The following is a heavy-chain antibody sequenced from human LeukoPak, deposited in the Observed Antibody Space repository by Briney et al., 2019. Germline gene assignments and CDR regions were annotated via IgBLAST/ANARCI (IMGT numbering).Heavy chain of an antibody. CDR2: IYHSGST. CDR1: GYSISSGYY. J-gene: IGHJ4*02. Sequence: NPSETLSLTCAVSGYSISSGYYWGWIRPPPGKGLEWIGSIYHSGSTYYNPSLKSRVTISVDTSKNHFSLKLSSVTAADTAVYYCASHYYDSSSGYPHHFDYWVQGTLVTVSS. CDR3: ASHYYDSSSGYPHHFDY. D-gene: IGHD3-3*01. V-gene: IGHV4-38-2*01.